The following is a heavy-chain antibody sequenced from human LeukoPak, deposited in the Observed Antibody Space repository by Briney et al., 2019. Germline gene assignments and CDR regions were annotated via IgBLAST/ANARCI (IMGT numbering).Heavy chain of an antibody. V-gene: IGHV3-30-3*01. D-gene: IGHD6-19*01. CDR2: ISYDGSNK. CDR1: GFTFSSYA. Sequence: GGSLRLSCAASGFTFSSYAMHWVRQAPGKGLEWVAVISYDGSNKYYADPVKGRFTISRDNSKNTLYLQMNSLRAEDTAVYYCATSIAVAAFFDYWGQGTLVTVSS. J-gene: IGHJ4*02. CDR3: ATSIAVAAFFDY.